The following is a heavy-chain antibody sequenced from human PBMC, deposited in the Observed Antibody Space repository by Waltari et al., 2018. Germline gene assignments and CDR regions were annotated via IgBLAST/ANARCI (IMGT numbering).Heavy chain of an antibody. CDR2: FNPKKGDS. CDR3: ARDPGPIVGAPDL. V-gene: IGHV1-2*02. CDR1: GYPFPDFH. Sequence: VQPGSEVKKPGASVRVSCQPSGYPFPDFHLHCFLQTPNQRFEWMGWFNPKKGDSESAANFLGRVTMSRDTSINTVYLDLSGLRSDDTAVYFCARDPGPIVGAPDLWGQGTLVTVFS. J-gene: IGHJ5*02. D-gene: IGHD1-26*01.